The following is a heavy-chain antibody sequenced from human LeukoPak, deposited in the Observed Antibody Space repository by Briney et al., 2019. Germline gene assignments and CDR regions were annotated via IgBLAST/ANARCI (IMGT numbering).Heavy chain of an antibody. CDR3: ARETPSSSWYLSAFDI. J-gene: IGHJ3*02. CDR2: IYYSGST. D-gene: IGHD6-13*01. CDR1: GGSVSSGSYY. Sequence: SEILSLTCTVSGGSVSSGSYYWSWIRQHPGKGLEWIGYIYYSGSTYYNPSLKSRVTISVDTSKNQFSLKLSSVTAADTAVYYCARETPSSSWYLSAFDIWGQGTMVTVSS. V-gene: IGHV4-31*03.